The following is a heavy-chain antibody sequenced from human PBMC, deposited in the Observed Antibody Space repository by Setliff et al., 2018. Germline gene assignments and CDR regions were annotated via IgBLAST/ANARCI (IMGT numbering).Heavy chain of an antibody. CDR2: VIPLLETT. V-gene: IGHV1-69*06. CDR3: AGVDVLTASPF. D-gene: IGHD3-9*01. Sequence: GASVKVSCKASGDTFSTYALSWVRQAPGQGLEWMGGVIPLLETTKYAQKFQGRVTMAWDTSISTAYMDLSRLTSDDTATYYCAGVDVLTASPFWGQGTQVTVSS. J-gene: IGHJ4*02. CDR1: GDTFSTYA.